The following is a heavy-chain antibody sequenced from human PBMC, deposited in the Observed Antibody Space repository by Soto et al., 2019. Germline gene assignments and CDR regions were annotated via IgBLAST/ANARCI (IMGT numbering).Heavy chain of an antibody. Sequence: EGSLRLSCAASGFTFSSYGMHWVRQAPGMGLEWVAVISYDGSNKYYADSEKGRFTISRDNSKNTLYLQMNSLRADDTAAYYFAKNLYDSWGQGALVTVSS. V-gene: IGHV3-30*18. CDR2: ISYDGSNK. CDR1: GFTFSSYG. J-gene: IGHJ5*01. CDR3: AKNLYDS.